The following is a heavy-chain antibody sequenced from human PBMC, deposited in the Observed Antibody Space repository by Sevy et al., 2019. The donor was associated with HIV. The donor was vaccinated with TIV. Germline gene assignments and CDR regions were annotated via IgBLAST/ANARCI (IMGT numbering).Heavy chain of an antibody. D-gene: IGHD6-6*01. V-gene: IGHV3-11*06. CDR3: VIIAARPGGYFDY. CDR2: ISSSSSYT. CDR1: GFTFSDYY. J-gene: IGHJ4*02. Sequence: GGSLRLSCAASGFTFSDYYMSWIRQAPGKGLEWVSYISSSSSYTNYADSVKGRFTISRDNAKNSLYLQMNSLRAEDTAVYYCVIIAARPGGYFDYWGQGTLVTVSS.